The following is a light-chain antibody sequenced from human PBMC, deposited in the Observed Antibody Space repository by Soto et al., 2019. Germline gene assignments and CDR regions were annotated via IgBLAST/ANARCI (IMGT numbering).Light chain of an antibody. CDR3: SSLTSGSTRV. Sequence: QSALTQPASVSGSPGQSITISCTGTSSDVGGYDYVSWYQQHPDKAPKLIVYEVTHWPSGVSNRFSGSKSGNTASLTISGLQAEDEADYYCSSLTSGSTRVFGTGTKVTVL. CDR2: EVT. J-gene: IGLJ1*01. V-gene: IGLV2-14*01. CDR1: SSDVGGYDY.